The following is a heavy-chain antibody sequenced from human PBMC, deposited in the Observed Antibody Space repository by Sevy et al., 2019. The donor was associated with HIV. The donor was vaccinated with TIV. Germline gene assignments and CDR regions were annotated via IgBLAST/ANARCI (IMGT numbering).Heavy chain of an antibody. Sequence: SGPTLVKPTQTLTLTCTFSGFSLSTSGVGVGWIRQPPGKALEWLALIYWDDDKRYSPSLKSRLTITKDTSKNQVVLTMTNMDPVDTATYYCAHRWTGDYYAPGAFDIWGQGTMVTVSS. CDR1: GFSLSTSGVG. D-gene: IGHD3-10*01. V-gene: IGHV2-5*02. J-gene: IGHJ3*02. CDR3: AHRWTGDYYAPGAFDI. CDR2: IYWDDDK.